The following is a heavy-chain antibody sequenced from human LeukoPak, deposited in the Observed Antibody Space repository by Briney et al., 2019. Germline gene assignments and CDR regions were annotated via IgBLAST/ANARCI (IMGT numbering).Heavy chain of an antibody. CDR3: ARFNLPHYYDSRRDDAFDI. J-gene: IGHJ3*02. Sequence: SVKVSCRASGGTFSRYAISWVRQAPGQGLEWMGGIIPIFGTANYAQKFQGRVTITADKSTSTAYMELSSLRSEDTAVYYCARFNLPHYYDSRRDDAFDIWGQGTMVTVSS. CDR1: GGTFSRYA. CDR2: IIPIFGTA. D-gene: IGHD3-22*01. V-gene: IGHV1-69*06.